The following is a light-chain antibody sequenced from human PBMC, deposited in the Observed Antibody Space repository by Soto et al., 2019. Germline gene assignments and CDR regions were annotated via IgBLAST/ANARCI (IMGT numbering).Light chain of an antibody. V-gene: IGKV1-6*01. J-gene: IGKJ4*01. CDR3: LQYYSYPLT. CDR2: AAA. CDR1: QGIRND. Sequence: AIQMTQSPPSLSASVGDRVTITCRASQGIRNDLGWYQQKPGKAPKLLIYAAATLQIGVPSRFSGSGSGTAFTLTISSLPTEDSATYYCLQYYSYPLTFGGGTKVEIK.